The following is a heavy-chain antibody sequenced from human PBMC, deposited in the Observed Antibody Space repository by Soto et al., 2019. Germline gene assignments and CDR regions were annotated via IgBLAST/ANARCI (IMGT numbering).Heavy chain of an antibody. Sequence: SETLSLTCAVYGGSFSGYYWSWIRQPPGKGLEWIGEINHSGSTNYNPSLKSRVTISVDTSKNQFSLKLSSVTAADTAVYYCARVRQWLVTYYYYGMDVWGQGTTVTVSS. CDR1: GGSFSGYY. D-gene: IGHD6-19*01. J-gene: IGHJ6*02. V-gene: IGHV4-34*01. CDR2: INHSGST. CDR3: ARVRQWLVTYYYYGMDV.